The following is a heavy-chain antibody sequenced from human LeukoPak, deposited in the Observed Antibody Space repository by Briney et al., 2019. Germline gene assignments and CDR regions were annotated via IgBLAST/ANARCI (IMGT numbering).Heavy chain of an antibody. J-gene: IGHJ6*02. V-gene: IGHV3-7*01. CDR1: GFTFSTYW. CDR3: ARASSSKNVQNVDV. D-gene: IGHD4-11*01. CDR2: IKQDGSET. Sequence: GGSLRLSCAASGFTFSTYWMIWVRQTPGKGREGGASIKQDGSETHYVDSVKGRFTISRDNTKNSLYLQMNSLRAEDTAVYYCARASSSKNVQNVDVWGQGTTVTVSS.